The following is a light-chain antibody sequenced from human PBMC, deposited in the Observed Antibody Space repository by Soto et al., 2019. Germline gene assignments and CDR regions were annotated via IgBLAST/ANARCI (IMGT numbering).Light chain of an antibody. J-gene: IGKJ2*01. V-gene: IGKV3-15*01. Sequence: EIVMTQSPATLSVSPGERATLSCRASQRIATNLAWYQQKPGQAPRLLISGASTRATGIPARFSGSGSETEFTLTISSLQSEDFAVYDCQQYNNWPPHTFGQGTKLELK. CDR2: GAS. CDR1: QRIATN. CDR3: QQYNNWPPHT.